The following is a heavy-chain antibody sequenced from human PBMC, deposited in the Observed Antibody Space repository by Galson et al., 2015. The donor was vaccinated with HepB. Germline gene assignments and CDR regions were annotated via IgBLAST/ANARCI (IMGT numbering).Heavy chain of an antibody. CDR1: DYTFTNYG. J-gene: IGHJ4*02. CDR2: ISAYSGNT. D-gene: IGHD5-12*01. CDR3: ARGPGATTGRGFYFDY. Sequence: SVKVSCKASDYTFTNYGISWVRQAPGQGLEWMGWISAYSGNTNYAQKLQGRVTMTTDTSTSTAYMELRSLTSDDTAVYYCARGPGATTGRGFYFDYWGQGTLVTVSS. V-gene: IGHV1-18*01.